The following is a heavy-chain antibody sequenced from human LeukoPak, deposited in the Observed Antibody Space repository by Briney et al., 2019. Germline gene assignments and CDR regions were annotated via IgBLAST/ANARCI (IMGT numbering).Heavy chain of an antibody. CDR2: IFHIGSA. V-gene: IGHV4-38-2*01. Sequence: PSETLSLTCAVSGYSISTGYFWGWIRQSPGQGLEWIGSIFHIGSASYNPSLKSRVTISVDTSKNQFSLKLSSVTAADTAVYYCSRHIAAAAKAPFDFWGQVTLVTVSS. CDR1: GYSISTGYF. CDR3: SRHIAAAAKAPFDF. J-gene: IGHJ4*02. D-gene: IGHD6-13*01.